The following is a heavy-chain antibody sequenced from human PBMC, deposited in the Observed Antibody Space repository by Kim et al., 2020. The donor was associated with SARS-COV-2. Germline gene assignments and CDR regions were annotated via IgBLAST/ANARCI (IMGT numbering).Heavy chain of an antibody. V-gene: IGHV3-23*01. J-gene: IGHJ4*02. CDR1: GFTFSSYA. CDR3: ATRTGEPCYDFWSGDTQIDY. CDR2: ISGSGGGT. Sequence: GGSLRLSCAASGFTFSSYAMSWVRQAPGKGLEWVSAISGSGGGTYYADSVKGRFTISRDNSKNTLYLQMNSLRAEDTAVYYCATRTGEPCYDFWSGDTQIDYWGQGTLVTVSS. D-gene: IGHD3-3*01.